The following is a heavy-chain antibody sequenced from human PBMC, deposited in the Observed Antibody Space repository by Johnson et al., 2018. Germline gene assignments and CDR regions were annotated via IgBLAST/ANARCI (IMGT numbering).Heavy chain of an antibody. CDR2: IFTAENA. D-gene: IGHD3-22*01. CDR1: GFTVTNNH. CDR3: STDSSRYHDVVDM. J-gene: IGHJ3*02. V-gene: IGHV3-53*01. Sequence: VQLQESGGGLVQPGGSLRLCCAASGFTVTNNHLSWVRQPPGKGLEWVSIIFTAENAYYANPVMDRFTISKDNSKSTWYLQINDLIAEETAIYYCSTDSSRYHDVVDMWGQGTMVTVSS.